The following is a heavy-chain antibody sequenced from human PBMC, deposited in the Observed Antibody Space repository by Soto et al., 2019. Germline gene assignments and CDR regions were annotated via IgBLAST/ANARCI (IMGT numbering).Heavy chain of an antibody. J-gene: IGHJ6*02. Sequence: AGGSLRLSCAASGFTFSSYGMHWVRQAPGKGLEWVAVIWYDGSNKYYADSVKGRFTISRDNSKNTLYLQMNSLRAEDTAVYYCARDQRYDFWSGYYPPPSCGMDVWGQGTTVTVSS. CDR2: IWYDGSNK. D-gene: IGHD3-3*01. CDR3: ARDQRYDFWSGYYPPPSCGMDV. CDR1: GFTFSSYG. V-gene: IGHV3-33*01.